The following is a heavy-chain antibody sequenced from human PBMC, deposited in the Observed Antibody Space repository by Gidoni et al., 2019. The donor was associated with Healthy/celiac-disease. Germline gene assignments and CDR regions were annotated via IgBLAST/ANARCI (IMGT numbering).Heavy chain of an antibody. D-gene: IGHD1-26*01. CDR3: AKGMGYSGSYQFDY. Sequence: RFTISRDNSKNTLYLQMNSLRAEDTAVYYCAKGMGYSGSYQFDYWGQGTLVTVSS. J-gene: IGHJ4*02. V-gene: IGHV3-23*01.